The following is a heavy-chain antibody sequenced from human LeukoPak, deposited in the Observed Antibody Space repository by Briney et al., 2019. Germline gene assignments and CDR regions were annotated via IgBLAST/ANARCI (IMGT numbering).Heavy chain of an antibody. V-gene: IGHV4-59*12. CDR2: IYYSGST. CDR1: GDSISNSY. D-gene: IGHD2-15*01. Sequence: SETLSLTCTVSGDSISNSYWSWIRQPPGEALEWIGYIYYSGSTNYNPSLKSRVTISVDTSKNHFSLKLSSVTAADTAVYYCARGHEGVVVAATNWFDPWGQGTLVTVSS. CDR3: ARGHEGVVVAATNWFDP. J-gene: IGHJ5*02.